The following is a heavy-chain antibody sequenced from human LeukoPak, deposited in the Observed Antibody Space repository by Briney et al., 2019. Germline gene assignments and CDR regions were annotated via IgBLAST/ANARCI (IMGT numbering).Heavy chain of an antibody. Sequence: PGGSLRLSCAASGFTFSSYSMNWVRQAPGKGLEWVSSISSSSSYIYYADSVKGRFTISRDNAKNSLYLQMNSLRAEDTAVYYCARDTPHIVVVPAAMPEYYYYGMDVWGQGTTVTVSS. D-gene: IGHD2-2*01. J-gene: IGHJ6*02. V-gene: IGHV3-21*01. CDR3: ARDTPHIVVVPAAMPEYYYYGMDV. CDR1: GFTFSSYS. CDR2: ISSSSSYI.